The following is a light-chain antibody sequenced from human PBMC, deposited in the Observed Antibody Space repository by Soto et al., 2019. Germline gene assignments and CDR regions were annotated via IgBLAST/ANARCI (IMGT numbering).Light chain of an antibody. CDR3: QQYNSXSPT. Sequence: DIQMTQSPSTLSASVGDRVTITCRASQSISVWLAWYQQKAGKARNLLIYSSARLESGVTSRFSGSGSETESTLPTSALQPGDSATYYCQQYNSXSPTLGPGTKVXI. CDR2: SSA. J-gene: IGKJ1*01. CDR1: QSISVW. V-gene: IGKV1-5*03.